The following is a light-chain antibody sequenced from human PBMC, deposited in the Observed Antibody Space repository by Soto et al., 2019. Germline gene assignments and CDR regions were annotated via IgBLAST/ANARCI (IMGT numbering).Light chain of an antibody. J-gene: IGKJ3*01. CDR1: QSVLYSSDNRNN. CDR3: QQYYSPPFT. Sequence: DIVMTQSPDSLAVSLGERATINCKSSQSVLYSSDNRNNLAWYQQKPGQPPKLLIYLASTRESGVPDRFSGSGSATDFTLTISSLQAEDVAVYYCQQYYSPPFTFGPGTKVDI. V-gene: IGKV4-1*01. CDR2: LAS.